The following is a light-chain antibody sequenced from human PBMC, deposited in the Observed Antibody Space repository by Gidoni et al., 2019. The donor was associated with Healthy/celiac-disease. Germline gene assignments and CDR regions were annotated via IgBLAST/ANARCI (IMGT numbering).Light chain of an antibody. Sequence: QPALTQPASVSRSPGPSITISCTGTSSDVRGYNYVSWYQQHPGKAPKLMIYEVSTRPSGVSNRFSGSKSGNTASLTISGLQAEDEADYYCSSYTSSSPWVFGGGTKLTVL. J-gene: IGLJ3*02. CDR1: SSDVRGYNY. V-gene: IGLV2-14*01. CDR3: SSYTSSSPWV. CDR2: EVS.